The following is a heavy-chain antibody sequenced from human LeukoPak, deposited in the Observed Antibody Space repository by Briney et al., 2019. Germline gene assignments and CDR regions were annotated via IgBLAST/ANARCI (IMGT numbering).Heavy chain of an antibody. D-gene: IGHD4-23*01. CDR2: ISGSGGST. CDR1: GFTFSSYS. Sequence: GGSLRLSCAASGFTFSSYSMNWVRQAPGKGLEWVSAISGSGGSTYYADSVKGRFTISRDNSKNTLYLQMNSLRAEDTAVYYCARGTWTTVVTLDYWGQGTLVTVSS. CDR3: ARGTWTTVVTLDY. J-gene: IGHJ4*02. V-gene: IGHV3-23*01.